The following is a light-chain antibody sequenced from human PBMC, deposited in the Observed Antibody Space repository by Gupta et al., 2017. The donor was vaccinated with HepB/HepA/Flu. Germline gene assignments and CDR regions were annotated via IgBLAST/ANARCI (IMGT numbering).Light chain of an antibody. V-gene: IGLV3-19*01. CDR1: CLRSYY. CDR2: GKN. CDR3: NSRERSGNLVV. Sequence: SSELTQDPTVSVALGQTVRITCQGDCLRSYYDSWHQQKPGQAPVLVIYGKNNRPSGIPDRFSGSSSETTASLTITGAQAEDEADYYCNSRERSGNLVVFGGGTKLTVL. J-gene: IGLJ2*01.